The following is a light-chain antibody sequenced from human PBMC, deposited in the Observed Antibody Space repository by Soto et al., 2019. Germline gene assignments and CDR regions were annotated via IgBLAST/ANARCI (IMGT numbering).Light chain of an antibody. CDR2: DAS. V-gene: IGKV3-11*01. Sequence: EIVLTQSPATLSLSPGERATLSCRASQRVSSYLAWYQQKPGQAPRLLIYDASNRATGIPARFSGSGSGTAFTLTISSLEPEDFAVYYCQQRSNWPPYTFGQGTKREIK. CDR1: QRVSSY. CDR3: QQRSNWPPYT. J-gene: IGKJ2*01.